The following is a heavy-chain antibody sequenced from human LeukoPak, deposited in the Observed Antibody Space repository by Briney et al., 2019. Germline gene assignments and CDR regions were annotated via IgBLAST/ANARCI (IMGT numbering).Heavy chain of an antibody. Sequence: PAETLSLTCTVSGGSITTYDWSWIRQPPGKGLEWIGYIYYNGSTNYNPSLKSRVTISVDTSKSHFSLKLSSVTAADTAIYYCARIGSPLGILDSWGQGTLVPVSS. J-gene: IGHJ4*02. D-gene: IGHD2-15*01. CDR3: ARIGSPLGILDS. CDR2: IYYNGST. CDR1: GGSITTYD. V-gene: IGHV4-59*01.